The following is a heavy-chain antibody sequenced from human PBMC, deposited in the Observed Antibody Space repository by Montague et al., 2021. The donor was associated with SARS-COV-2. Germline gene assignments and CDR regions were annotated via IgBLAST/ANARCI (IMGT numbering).Heavy chain of an antibody. Sequence: SLRLSCAASGFTFSSHPMHWVRQAPGNGLEWVAVISFDGSSKYYXDSMKGRLTISRDNSKNTLFLQTNSLRVEDTAVYYCARGRQWLVLGQVDYWGQGTLVTVSS. CDR2: ISFDGSSK. D-gene: IGHD3-22*01. CDR3: ARGRQWLVLGQVDY. J-gene: IGHJ4*02. CDR1: GFTFSSHP. V-gene: IGHV3-30*04.